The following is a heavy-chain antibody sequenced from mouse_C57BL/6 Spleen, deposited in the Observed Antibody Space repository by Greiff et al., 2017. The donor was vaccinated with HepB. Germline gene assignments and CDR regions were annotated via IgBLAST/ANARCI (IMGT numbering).Heavy chain of an antibody. V-gene: IGHV1-4*01. Sequence: VQLQQSGAELARPGASVKMSCKASGYTFTSYTMHWVKQRPGQGLEWIGYINPSSGYTKYNQKFKDKATLTADKSSSTAYMQLSSLTSEDSAVYYCARSLSYYGSTYYFDYWGQGTTLTVSS. CDR1: GYTFTSYT. J-gene: IGHJ2*01. CDR2: INPSSGYT. D-gene: IGHD1-1*01. CDR3: ARSLSYYGSTYYFDY.